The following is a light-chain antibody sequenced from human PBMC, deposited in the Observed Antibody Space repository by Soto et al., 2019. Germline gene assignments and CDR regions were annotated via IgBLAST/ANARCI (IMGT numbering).Light chain of an antibody. V-gene: IGLV2-23*01. J-gene: IGLJ2*01. CDR2: EGS. Sequence: QSALTQPASVSGSPGQSITISCTGTNNAVGSYSLVSWYQQHPGKAPKLIIFEGSERPSGVSNRFSGSKSGSTASLTISGLQAEDEAHYYCCSYSRSVVIFGGGTKLTVL. CDR1: NNAVGSYSL. CDR3: CSYSRSVVI.